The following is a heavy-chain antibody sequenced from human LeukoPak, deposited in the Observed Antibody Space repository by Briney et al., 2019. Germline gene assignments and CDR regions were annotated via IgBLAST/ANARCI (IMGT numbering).Heavy chain of an antibody. CDR3: ARVSSAVDDAFDI. CDR1: GYTFTGYY. CDR2: INPNSGGT. Sequence: GASVKVSCKASGYTFTGYYMRWVRQAPGQGLEWMGWINPNSGGTNYAQKFQGRVTMTRDTSISTAYMELSRLRSDDTAVYYCARVSSAVDDAFDIWGQGTMVTVSS. D-gene: IGHD5-24*01. V-gene: IGHV1-2*02. J-gene: IGHJ3*02.